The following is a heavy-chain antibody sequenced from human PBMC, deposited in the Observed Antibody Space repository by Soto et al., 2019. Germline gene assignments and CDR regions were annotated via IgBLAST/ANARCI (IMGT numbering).Heavy chain of an antibody. CDR1: SGSVSGDY. Sequence: SEPLFLTCSIYSGSVSGDYWSWVRERRGKGLEWIGEISQSGNTNYSPSLKSRVSISIDTSKKQFSLNLASVSAADTAVYYCARAPKVSGSSQTRPDFWGQGTLVTVSS. CDR3: ARAPKVSGSSQTRPDF. V-gene: IGHV4-34*01. D-gene: IGHD6-6*01. CDR2: ISQSGNT. J-gene: IGHJ4*02.